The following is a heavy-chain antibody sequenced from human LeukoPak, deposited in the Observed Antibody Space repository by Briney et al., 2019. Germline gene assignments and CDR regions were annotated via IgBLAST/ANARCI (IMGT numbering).Heavy chain of an antibody. V-gene: IGHV3-33*01. CDR2: IWYDGSNK. Sequence: PGGSLRLSCAASGFTFSSYGMHWVRQAPGKGLEWVAVIWYDGSNKYYADSVKGRFTISRDNSKNTLYLQMNSLRAKDTAVYYCARDMIYGGQLWFASAYGMDVWGQGTTVTVSS. CDR3: ARDMIYGGQLWFASAYGMDV. D-gene: IGHD5-18*01. J-gene: IGHJ6*02. CDR1: GFTFSSYG.